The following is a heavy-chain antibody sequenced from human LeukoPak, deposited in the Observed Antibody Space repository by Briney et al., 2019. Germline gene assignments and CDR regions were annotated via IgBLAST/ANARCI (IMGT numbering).Heavy chain of an antibody. D-gene: IGHD6-19*01. V-gene: IGHV7-4-1*02. J-gene: IGHJ4*02. CDR1: GYTFIKYG. CDR3: GRDPLPVGGNFVDY. CDR2: INTNTGNP. Sequence: ASVKVSCKASGYTFIKYGMNWVRQAPGQGLEWMGWINTNTGNPTYAQGFKGRFVFYLDTSVSTAYLQISTLKAEDTAVYYCGRDPLPVGGNFVDYWGQGTLVTVSS.